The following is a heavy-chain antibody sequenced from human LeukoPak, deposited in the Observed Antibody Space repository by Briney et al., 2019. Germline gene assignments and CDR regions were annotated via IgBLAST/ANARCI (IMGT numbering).Heavy chain of an antibody. V-gene: IGHV3-48*03. D-gene: IGHD1-14*01. CDR2: ISSSGSTM. CDR3: ARSPAGANYYLDV. CDR1: GFIFSNYA. J-gene: IGHJ6*03. Sequence: PGGSLRLSCATSGFIFSNYAVNWVRQAPGKGLEWVSYISSSGSTMYYADSVKGRFTISRDNAKNSLSLQMNSLRAEDTAVYYCARSPAGANYYLDVWGKGTTVTISS.